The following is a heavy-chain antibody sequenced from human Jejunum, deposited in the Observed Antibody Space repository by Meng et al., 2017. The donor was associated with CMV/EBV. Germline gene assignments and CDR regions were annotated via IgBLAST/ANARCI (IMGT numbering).Heavy chain of an antibody. CDR3: TRALDY. Sequence: SLKISCAASGFNFKEYWMDWVRQAPGRGLGWVANIRYDGGERYYVNSVEGRFFIYRDNARNSLYLQMNSLRAEDSAIYYCTRALDYWGQGTLVTVSS. J-gene: IGHJ4*02. CDR2: IRYDGGER. CDR1: GFNFKEYW. V-gene: IGHV3-7*04.